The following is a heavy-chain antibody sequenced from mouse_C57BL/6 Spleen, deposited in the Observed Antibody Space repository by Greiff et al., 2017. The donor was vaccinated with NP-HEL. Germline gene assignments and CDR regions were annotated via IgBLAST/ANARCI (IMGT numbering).Heavy chain of an antibody. Sequence: EVQLQQSGPELVKPGASVKIPCKASGYTFTDYNMDWVKQSHGKSLEWIGDINPNNGGTIYNQKFKGKATLTVDKSSSTAYMELRSLTSEDTAVYYCARRSYYYGSEGYFDVWGTGTTVTVSS. CDR1: GYTFTDYN. D-gene: IGHD1-1*01. CDR3: ARRSYYYGSEGYFDV. J-gene: IGHJ1*03. V-gene: IGHV1-18*01. CDR2: INPNNGGT.